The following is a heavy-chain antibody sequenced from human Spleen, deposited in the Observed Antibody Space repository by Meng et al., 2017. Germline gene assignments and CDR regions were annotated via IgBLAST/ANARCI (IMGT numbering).Heavy chain of an antibody. D-gene: IGHD2/OR15-2a*01. V-gene: IGHV1-2*06. CDR1: GYTFTGYS. CDR2: INPDSGT. CDR3: AKDLSGSIDY. J-gene: IGHJ4*02. Sequence: QVQLVQSGAEGKKPGASVKGSCKASGYTFTGYSMHWIRQAPGQGLEWMGRINPDSGTNYAQRFQGRVTLTWDTSISTAYMDLSSLRSDDTAMYYCAKDLSGSIDYWGQGTLVTVSS.